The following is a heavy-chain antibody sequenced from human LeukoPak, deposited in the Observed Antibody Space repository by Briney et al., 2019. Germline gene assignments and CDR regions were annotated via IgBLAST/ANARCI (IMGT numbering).Heavy chain of an antibody. D-gene: IGHD4-17*01. CDR3: AKGMTTVTGENAFDI. V-gene: IGHV3-7*03. Sequence: GGSLRLSCVASGFPFSSYWMTWVRQAPGKGLEWVANIKQDGSKKSYVDSVKGRFTISRDNAKNSLYLQMNSLRAEDTALYYCAKGMTTVTGENAFDIWGQGTMVTVSS. J-gene: IGHJ3*02. CDR2: IKQDGSKK. CDR1: GFPFSSYW.